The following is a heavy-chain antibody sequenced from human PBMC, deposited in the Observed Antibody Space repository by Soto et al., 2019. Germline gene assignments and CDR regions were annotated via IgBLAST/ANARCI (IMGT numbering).Heavy chain of an antibody. D-gene: IGHD6-13*01. Sequence: QVQLVQSGAEVKKPGASVKISCKASGFTFTSYAIHWVRQAPGQRLEWMGWINAGNGNTEYSQNFQGRVTITRDTSATTVYMDVSSLSFEDTAVYYCARGSEPAYSSWYVNGDFWGQGSLVTVS. V-gene: IGHV1-3*01. CDR1: GFTFTSYA. CDR3: ARGSEPAYSSWYVNGDF. J-gene: IGHJ4*02. CDR2: INAGNGNT.